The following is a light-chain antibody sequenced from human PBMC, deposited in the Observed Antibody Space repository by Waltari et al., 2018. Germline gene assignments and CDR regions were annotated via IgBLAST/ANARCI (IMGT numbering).Light chain of an antibody. CDR3: CSFTSRSTWV. CDR1: NRDARGYNY. CDR2: DVS. V-gene: IGLV2-14*01. J-gene: IGLJ3*02. Sequence: QSALTQPASVSGSPGQSITISCTRTNRDARGYNYVSWYQQHPGQVPKLLTFDVSNRPSGLSHRFSGSKSGITASLTISGLQAEDEADYYCCSFTSRSTWVFGGGIKLTVL.